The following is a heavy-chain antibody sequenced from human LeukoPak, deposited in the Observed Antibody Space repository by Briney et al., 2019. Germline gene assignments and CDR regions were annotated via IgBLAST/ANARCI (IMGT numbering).Heavy chain of an antibody. J-gene: IGHJ5*02. CDR2: IISIFGTA. V-gene: IGHV1-69*05. CDR1: EGTFSSYA. Sequence: SVKVSCKASEGTFSSYAISWVRQAPGQGLEWMGGIISIFGTANYAQKFQGRVTITTDESTSTAYMELSSLRSEDTAVYYCASTECSTTSCPNTYNWFDPWGQGTLVTVSS. CDR3: ASTECSTTSCPNTYNWFDP. D-gene: IGHD2-2*01.